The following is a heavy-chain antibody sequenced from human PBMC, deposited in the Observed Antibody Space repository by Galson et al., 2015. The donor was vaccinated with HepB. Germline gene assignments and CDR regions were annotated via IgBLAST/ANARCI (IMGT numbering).Heavy chain of an antibody. V-gene: IGHV1-2*06. Sequence: SVKVSCKASGYTFTGYYMHWVRQAPGQGLEWMGRINPNSGGTNYAQKFQGRVTMTRDTSISTAYMELSRLRSDDTAVYYCARGYCSGGSCYSDYWGQGTLVTVSS. CDR2: INPNSGGT. D-gene: IGHD2-15*01. CDR1: GYTFTGYY. CDR3: ARGYCSGGSCYSDY. J-gene: IGHJ4*02.